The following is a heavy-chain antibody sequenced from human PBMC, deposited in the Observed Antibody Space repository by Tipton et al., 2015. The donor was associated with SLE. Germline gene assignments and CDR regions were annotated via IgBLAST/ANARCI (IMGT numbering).Heavy chain of an antibody. Sequence: TLSLTCAVSGFYVSDGFYWGWIRQPPGKGLEWIASIYHSGLTYSNPSLKSRIAFSVDTSKNQFSLRLSSLTAADTAVYYCARQSFHGASYFYYMDVWGKGTTVTVSS. J-gene: IGHJ6*03. CDR2: IYHSGLT. CDR1: GFYVSDGFY. CDR3: ARQSFHGASYFYYMDV. V-gene: IGHV4-38-2*01. D-gene: IGHD4/OR15-4a*01.